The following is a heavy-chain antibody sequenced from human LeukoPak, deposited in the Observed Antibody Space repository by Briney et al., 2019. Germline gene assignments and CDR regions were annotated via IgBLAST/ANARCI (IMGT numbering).Heavy chain of an antibody. CDR1: GGSISSSSYY. CDR3: ARRVTMVRGGQDLFDY. CDR2: IYYSGST. J-gene: IGHJ4*02. D-gene: IGHD3-10*01. Sequence: SETLSLTCTVSGGSISSSSYYWGWIRQPPGKGLEWIGSIYYSGSTYYNPFLKSRVTISVDTSKNQFSLKLSSVTAADTAVYYCARRVTMVRGGQDLFDYWGQGTLVTVPS. V-gene: IGHV4-39*01.